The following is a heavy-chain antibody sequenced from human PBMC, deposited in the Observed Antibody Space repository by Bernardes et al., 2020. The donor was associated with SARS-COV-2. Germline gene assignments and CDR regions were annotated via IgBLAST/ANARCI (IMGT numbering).Heavy chain of an antibody. Sequence: GGSLRLSCAAFGFNFSSYGMTWVRQAPGKGLDWVSAISGVGRAYYGNSVKGRFTISRDNSKNMLYLEMNSLRAEDTAVYYCAKAEADKLGMADYWGQGTLVTVSS. V-gene: IGHV3-23*01. CDR2: ISGVGRA. J-gene: IGHJ4*02. CDR1: GFNFSSYG. CDR3: AKAEADKLGMADY. D-gene: IGHD6-13*01.